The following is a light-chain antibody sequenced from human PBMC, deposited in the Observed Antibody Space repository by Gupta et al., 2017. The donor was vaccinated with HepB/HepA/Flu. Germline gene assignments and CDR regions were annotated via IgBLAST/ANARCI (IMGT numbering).Light chain of an antibody. CDR2: DVY. V-gene: IGLV2-14*03. Sequence: QSVLLQPASVSGSPGPSITISCTETTSAVGGYNYVSWYQQHPGKAPKLMIDDVYNRPSGVSNRFSGSKSGNTASLTISGLLAEDEADYYCSSHASNRDVVFGGGTKLSVL. CDR1: TSAVGGYNY. CDR3: SSHASNRDVV. J-gene: IGLJ2*01.